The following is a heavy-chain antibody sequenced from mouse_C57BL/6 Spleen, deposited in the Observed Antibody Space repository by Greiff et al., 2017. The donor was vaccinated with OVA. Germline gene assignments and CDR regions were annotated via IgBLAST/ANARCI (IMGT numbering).Heavy chain of an antibody. CDR1: GYTFTSYW. D-gene: IGHD1-1*01. V-gene: IGHV1-64*01. Sequence: VQLQQPGAELVKPGASVKLSCKASGYTFTSYWMHWVKQRPGQGLEWIGMIHPNSGSTNYNEKFKSKATLTVDKSSSTAYMQLSSLTSEDSAVYYGARNYYGSSWYMDVWGTGTTVTVSS. J-gene: IGHJ1*03. CDR3: ARNYYGSSWYMDV. CDR2: IHPNSGST.